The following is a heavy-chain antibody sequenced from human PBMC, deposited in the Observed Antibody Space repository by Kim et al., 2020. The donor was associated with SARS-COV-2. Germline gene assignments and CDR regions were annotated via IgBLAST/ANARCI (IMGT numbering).Heavy chain of an antibody. Sequence: AESVKGRLIISRDHSKNTLYLQMTSLRAEDTAVYYCATVVFYYDAGYFKNWGQGTLVIVSS. J-gene: IGHJ1*01. CDR3: ATVVFYYDAGYFKN. D-gene: IGHD3-22*01. V-gene: IGHV3-66*01.